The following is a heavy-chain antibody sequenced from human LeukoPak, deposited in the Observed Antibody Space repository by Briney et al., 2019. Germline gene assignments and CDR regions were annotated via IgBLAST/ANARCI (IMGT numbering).Heavy chain of an antibody. CDR2: ISYDGSNK. Sequence: GGSLRLSCAASGFTFSSYGMHWVRQAPGKGLEWVAVISYDGSNKYYADSVKGRFTISRDNSKNTLYLQMNSLRAEDTAVYYCAKGVGAQPFLDYWGQGTLVTVSS. CDR1: GFTFSSYG. J-gene: IGHJ4*02. CDR3: AKGVGAQPFLDY. V-gene: IGHV3-30*18. D-gene: IGHD1-26*01.